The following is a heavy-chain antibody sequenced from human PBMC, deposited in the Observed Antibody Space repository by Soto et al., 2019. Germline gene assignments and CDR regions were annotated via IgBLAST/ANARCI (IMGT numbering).Heavy chain of an antibody. CDR1: GESISKSSYY. J-gene: IGHJ4*02. CDR2: IYYSGRT. D-gene: IGHD2-21*02. Sequence: SETQSLTCVVSGESISKSSYYWGCIRQPAWKGLEWIGSIYYSGRTYYNPSFKSRVTISIDTSKNQFSLKLSSVTAKDTAVYYCARQRTTVVTQAYFDHWGQAALVPVSS. V-gene: IGHV4-39*01. CDR3: ARQRTTVVTQAYFDH.